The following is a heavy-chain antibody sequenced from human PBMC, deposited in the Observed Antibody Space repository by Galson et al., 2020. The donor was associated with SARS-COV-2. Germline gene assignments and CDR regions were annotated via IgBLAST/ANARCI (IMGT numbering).Heavy chain of an antibody. V-gene: IGHV3-30*18. CDR2: ISYDGSNK. J-gene: IGHJ3*02. D-gene: IGHD3-16*01. Sequence: GGSLRLSCAASGFTFSSYGMHWVRQAPGKGLEWVAVISYDGSNKYYADSVKGRFTISRDNSKNTLYLQMNSLRAEDTAVYYCAKEKIEDIVVARIMITFGGVPSAAFDIWGQGTMVTVSS. CDR3: AKEKIEDIVVARIMITFGGVPSAAFDI. CDR1: GFTFSSYG.